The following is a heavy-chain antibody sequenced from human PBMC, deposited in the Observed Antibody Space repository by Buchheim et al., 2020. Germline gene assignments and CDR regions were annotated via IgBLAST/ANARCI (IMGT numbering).Heavy chain of an antibody. V-gene: IGHV3-20*04. CDR3: ERDNSRTLYYGMDV. J-gene: IGHJ6*02. Sequence: EVQLVESGGGVIRPGGSLRLSCAASGFTFDEFGMNWVRQVPGRGLEWVAGISWNGGSTGYVDSVKGRFTISRDNAKSSLYLQRNSLRAEDTAVYYCERDNSRTLYYGMDVWGQGTT. D-gene: IGHD2-15*01. CDR1: GFTFDEFG. CDR2: ISWNGGST.